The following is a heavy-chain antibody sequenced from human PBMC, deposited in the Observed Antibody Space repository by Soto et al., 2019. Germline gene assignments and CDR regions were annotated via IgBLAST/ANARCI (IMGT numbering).Heavy chain of an antibody. CDR1: GFTFSSYW. CDR3: ARDPVDYEFWSGYRPTYYFDY. CDR2: IKQDGSEK. J-gene: IGHJ4*02. Sequence: EVQLVESGGGLVQPGGSLRLSCAASGFTFSSYWMSWVRQAPGKGLEWVANIKQDGSEKYYVDSVKGRFTISRDNAKNSLYLQMNSLRAEDTAVYYCARDPVDYEFWSGYRPTYYFDYLGQGTLVTVSS. V-gene: IGHV3-7*01. D-gene: IGHD3-3*01.